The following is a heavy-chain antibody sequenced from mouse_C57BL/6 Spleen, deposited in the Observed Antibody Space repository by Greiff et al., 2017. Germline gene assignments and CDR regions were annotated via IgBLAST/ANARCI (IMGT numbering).Heavy chain of an antibody. CDR2: INPSNGGT. V-gene: IGHV1-53*01. CDR1: GYTFTSYW. J-gene: IGHJ2*01. Sequence: VQLKQPGTELVKPGASVKLSCKASGYTFTSYWMHWVKQRPGQGLEWIGNINPSNGGTNYNEKFKSKATLTVDKSSSTAYMQRSSLTSEDSAVYYCSRGGWLLRSPFDYWGQGTTLTVSS. CDR3: SRGGWLLRSPFDY. D-gene: IGHD1-1*01.